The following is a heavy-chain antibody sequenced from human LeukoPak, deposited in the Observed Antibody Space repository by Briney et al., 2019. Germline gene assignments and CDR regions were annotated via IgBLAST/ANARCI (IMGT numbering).Heavy chain of an antibody. CDR3: ARDMGIVGATIGGAFDI. CDR1: GFTVSSNY. D-gene: IGHD1-26*01. V-gene: IGHV3-53*01. Sequence: PGGSLRLSCAASGFTVSSNYMSWVRQAPGKGLEWVSVIYSGGSTYYADSVKGRFTISRDNSKNTLYLQMNSLRAEDTAVYYCARDMGIVGATIGGAFDIWGQGTMVTVSS. CDR2: IYSGGST. J-gene: IGHJ3*02.